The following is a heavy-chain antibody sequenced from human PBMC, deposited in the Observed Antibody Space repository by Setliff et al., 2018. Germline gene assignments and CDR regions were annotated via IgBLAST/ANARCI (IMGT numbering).Heavy chain of an antibody. Sequence: HPGGSLRLSCAASGFTFSSYAMSWVRQAPGKGLEWVSAISGSGGSTYYADSVKGRFTISSDNYKNTLYLHMNSLRAEDTAVYYCAKYSSSWGGYYYYYYYMDVWGKGTTVTVSS. CDR2: ISGSGGST. CDR3: AKYSSSWGGYYYYYYYMDV. J-gene: IGHJ6*03. CDR1: GFTFSSYA. V-gene: IGHV3-23*01. D-gene: IGHD6-13*01.